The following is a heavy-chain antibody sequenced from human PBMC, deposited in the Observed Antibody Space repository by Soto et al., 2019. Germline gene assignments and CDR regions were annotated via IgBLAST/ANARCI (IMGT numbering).Heavy chain of an antibody. CDR3: ATSGNEGAVDY. Sequence: SQTLSLTCAISGDSVSSKSAAWNSIRQSSSRGLEWLGRTYYRSKWYNEHAVSVKSRIKIKPDTSKNQFSLQLNSVTPEDTAVYYCATSGNEGAVDYWGQGTLVTVSS. V-gene: IGHV6-1*01. J-gene: IGHJ4*02. CDR1: GDSVSSKSAA. D-gene: IGHD1-26*01. CDR2: TYYRSKWYN.